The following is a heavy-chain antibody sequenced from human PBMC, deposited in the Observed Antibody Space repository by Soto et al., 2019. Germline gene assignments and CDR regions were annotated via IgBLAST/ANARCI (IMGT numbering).Heavy chain of an antibody. CDR2: ISGSGGST. V-gene: IGHV3-23*01. D-gene: IGHD6-19*01. CDR1: GFTFSSYA. CDR3: AKFPAPKGCGWYPFDY. Sequence: EVQLLESGGGLVQPGGSLRLSCAASGFTFSSYAMSWVRQAPGKGLEWVSAISGSGGSTYYADSVKGRFTISRDNSKNTLYLQMNSLRAEDTAVYYCAKFPAPKGCGWYPFDYWGHGTLVTVSS. J-gene: IGHJ4*01.